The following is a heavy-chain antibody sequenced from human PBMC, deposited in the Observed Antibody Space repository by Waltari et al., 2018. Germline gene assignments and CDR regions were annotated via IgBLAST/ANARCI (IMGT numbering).Heavy chain of an antibody. V-gene: IGHV4-31*03. Sequence: QVQLQESGPGLVKPSQTLSLTCTVSGGSISSGGYYWSWIRQHPGKGLEWIGYFYYRGSTYSNPSLKRRFTISVDTSKNQFSLKLSSVTAADTAVYYCARVKLRYGYYFDYWGQGTLVTVSS. J-gene: IGHJ4*02. CDR3: ARVKLRYGYYFDY. D-gene: IGHD4-17*01. CDR1: GGSISSGGYY. CDR2: FYYRGST.